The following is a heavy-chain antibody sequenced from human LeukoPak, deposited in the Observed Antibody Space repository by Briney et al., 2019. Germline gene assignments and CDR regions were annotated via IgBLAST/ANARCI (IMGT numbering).Heavy chain of an antibody. V-gene: IGHV4-4*02. CDR2: IYHSGST. CDR1: GGSISSSNW. J-gene: IGHJ4*02. CDR3: ARDNYYDSSGRRGFDY. Sequence: PSETLSLTCAVSGGSISSSNWWSWVRQPPGKGLEWIGEIYHSGSTNYNPSLKSRVTISVGKSKNQFSLKLSSVTAADTAVYYCARDNYYDSSGRRGFDYWGQGTLVTVSS. D-gene: IGHD3-22*01.